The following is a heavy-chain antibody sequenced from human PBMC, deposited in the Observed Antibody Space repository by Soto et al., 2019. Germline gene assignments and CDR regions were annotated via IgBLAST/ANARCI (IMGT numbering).Heavy chain of an antibody. Sequence: GGSLGLSCAGSGFTLRNDWMSCVRQAPGKGLEWVGRIKSKTDGGTTDYAAPVKGRFTISRDDSKTSLYLQMNSLKTEDTALYYCATGTVGAMDYCGQGTLVTVSS. J-gene: IGHJ4*02. CDR1: GFTLRNDW. V-gene: IGHV3-15*01. D-gene: IGHD1-26*01. CDR2: IKSKTDGGTT. CDR3: ATGTVGAMDY.